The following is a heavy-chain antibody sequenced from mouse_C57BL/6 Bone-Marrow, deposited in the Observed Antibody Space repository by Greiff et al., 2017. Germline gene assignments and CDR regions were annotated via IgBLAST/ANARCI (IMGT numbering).Heavy chain of an antibody. CDR3: ARATTVGYFDY. CDR1: GYTFTSYW. J-gene: IGHJ2*01. V-gene: IGHV1-72*01. D-gene: IGHD1-1*01. CDR2: FDPNSGGT. Sequence: VQLQQPGAELVKPGASVKLSCKASGYTFTSYWMHWVKQRPGRGLEWIGRFDPNSGGTKYNEKFKSKATLTVDKPSSTAYMPLSSLTSEDSAVYYCARATTVGYFDYWGQGTTLTVSS.